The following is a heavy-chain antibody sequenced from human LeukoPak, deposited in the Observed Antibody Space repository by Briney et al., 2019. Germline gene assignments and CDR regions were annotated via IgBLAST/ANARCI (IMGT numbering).Heavy chain of an antibody. CDR3: ARSDILTGYYFDY. CDR2: IYYSGST. D-gene: IGHD3-9*01. CDR1: GGSISSGGYY. Sequence: PSETLSLTCTVSGGSISSGGYYWSWIRQHPGKGLEWIGYIYYSGSTYYNPSLKSRVTISVDTSKNQFSLKLSSVTAADTAVYYCARSDILTGYYFDYWGQGTVVTVSS. J-gene: IGHJ4*03. V-gene: IGHV4-31*03.